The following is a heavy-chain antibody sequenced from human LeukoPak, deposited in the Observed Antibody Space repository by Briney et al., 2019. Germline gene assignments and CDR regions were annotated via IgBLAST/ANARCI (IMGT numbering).Heavy chain of an antibody. CDR1: GYTFTNYG. CDR3: ARVGVYCSSTSCHDY. V-gene: IGHV1-18*01. D-gene: IGHD2-2*01. CDR2: ISAYNGKT. J-gene: IGHJ4*02. Sequence: GASVKVSCKASGYTFTNYGISWVRQAPGQGLEWMGWISAYNGKTDFPQKFQGRITMTTDTSTSTSYMELRSLRSDDTAVYYCARVGVYCSSTSCHDYWGQGTLVTVSS.